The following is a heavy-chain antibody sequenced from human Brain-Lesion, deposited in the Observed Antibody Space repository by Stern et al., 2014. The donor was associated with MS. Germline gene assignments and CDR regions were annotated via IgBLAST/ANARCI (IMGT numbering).Heavy chain of an antibody. Sequence: EVQLVESGGGLVQPGGSLRLSCAASGFSFSTYAMSWVRQTPGKGLHPPPPPTGRGGPTYYADSVKGRFTISRDNSKNTLYLQMDSLRADDTAVYYCAKWPHHIAVAGTRYFQHWGQGTLVTVSS. CDR1: GFSFSTYA. CDR3: AKWPHHIAVAGTRYFQH. J-gene: IGHJ1*01. D-gene: IGHD6-19*01. V-gene: IGHV3-23*04. CDR2: PTGRGGPT.